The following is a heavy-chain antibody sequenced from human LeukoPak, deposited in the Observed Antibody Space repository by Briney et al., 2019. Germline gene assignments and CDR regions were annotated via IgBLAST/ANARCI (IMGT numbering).Heavy chain of an antibody. D-gene: IGHD2-15*01. V-gene: IGHV3-23*01. J-gene: IGHJ6*02. CDR2: ISGSGGST. Sequence: PGGSLRLSCAASGFTFSSYAMSWVRQAPGKGLEWVSAISGSGGSTYYADSVKGRFTISRDNSKNTLYLQMNSLRAEDTAVYYCARELVVAATPNYYGMDVWGQGTTVTVSS. CDR3: ARELVVAATPNYYGMDV. CDR1: GFTFSSYA.